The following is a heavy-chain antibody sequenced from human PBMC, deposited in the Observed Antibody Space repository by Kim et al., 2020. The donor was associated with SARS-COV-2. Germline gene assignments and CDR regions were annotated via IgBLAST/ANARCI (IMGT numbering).Heavy chain of an antibody. J-gene: IGHJ6*02. CDR1: GFTFSSYW. CDR3: ASGGGVPAKYYYYGMDV. Sequence: GGSLRLSCAASGFTFSSYWMHWVRQAPGKGLVWVSRINSDGSSTSYADSVKGRFTISRDNAKNTLYLQMNSLRAEDTAVYYCASGGGVPAKYYYYGMDVWGQGTTVTVSS. CDR2: INSDGSST. V-gene: IGHV3-74*01. D-gene: IGHD2-2*01.